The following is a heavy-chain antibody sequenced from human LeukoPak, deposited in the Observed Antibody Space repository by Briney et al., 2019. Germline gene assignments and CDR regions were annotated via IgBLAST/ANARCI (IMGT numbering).Heavy chain of an antibody. CDR1: GFTFSSYW. D-gene: IGHD3-3*01. Sequence: GGSLRLSCAASGFTFSSYWMHWVRQAPGKGLVWVSRINSDGSSTSYADSVKGRFTISRDNAKNTLYLQMNSLRAEDTAVYYCARDPILITIFGVVVDGMDVWGQGTTVTVPS. J-gene: IGHJ6*02. CDR3: ARDPILITIFGVVVDGMDV. V-gene: IGHV3-74*01. CDR2: INSDGSST.